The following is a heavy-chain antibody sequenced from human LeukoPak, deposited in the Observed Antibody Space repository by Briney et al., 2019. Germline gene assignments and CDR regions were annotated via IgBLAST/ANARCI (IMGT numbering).Heavy chain of an antibody. Sequence: GGSLRLSCAASGFTFSSYNMNWVRQAPGKGLEWVSYISSSGSTIYYADSVKGRFTISRDNAKNSLYLQMNSLRAEDTAVYYCASFAHDAFDIWGQGTMVTVSS. CDR3: ASFAHDAFDI. CDR1: GFTFSSYN. V-gene: IGHV3-48*04. J-gene: IGHJ3*02. CDR2: ISSSGSTI. D-gene: IGHD2-21*01.